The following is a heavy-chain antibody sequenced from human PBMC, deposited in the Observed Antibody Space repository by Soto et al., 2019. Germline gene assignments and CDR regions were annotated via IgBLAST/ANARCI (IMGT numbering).Heavy chain of an antibody. CDR3: ARSSSTSNSYYYYGMDV. V-gene: IGHV5-51*01. CDR2: IYPGDSDT. J-gene: IGHJ6*02. CDR1: GYSFTSYW. Sequence: GESLKISCKGSGYSFTSYWIGWVRQMPGKGLEWMGIIYPGDSDTRYSPSFQGQVTISADKSISTAYLQWSSLKASDTAMYYCARSSSTSNSYYYYGMDVWGQGTTVTVSS. D-gene: IGHD2-2*01.